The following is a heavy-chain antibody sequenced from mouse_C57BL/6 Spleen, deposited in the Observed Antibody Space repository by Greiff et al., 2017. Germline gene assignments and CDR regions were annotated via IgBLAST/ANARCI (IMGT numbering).Heavy chain of an antibody. CDR2: IDPSDSYT. J-gene: IGHJ2*01. Sequence: VQLQQPGAELVRPGTSVKLSCKASGYTFTSYWMHWVKQRPGQGLEWIGVIDPSDSYTNYNQKFKGKATLTVVTSSSTAYMQLSSLTSEDSAVYYRARKQLRLGPFDYWGQGTTLTVSS. D-gene: IGHD3-2*02. CDR3: ARKQLRLGPFDY. V-gene: IGHV1-59*01. CDR1: GYTFTSYW.